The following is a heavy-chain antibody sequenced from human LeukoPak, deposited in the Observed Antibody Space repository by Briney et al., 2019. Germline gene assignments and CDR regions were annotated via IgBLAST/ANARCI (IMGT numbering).Heavy chain of an antibody. Sequence: PSETLSLTCAVYGGSFSGYYWSWIRQPPGKGLEWIGEINHSGSTNYNPSLKSRVTISVDTSKNQFSLKLSSVTAADTAVYYCARAVGGAAAELFDYWRQGILVTVSS. CDR2: INHSGST. CDR3: ARAVGGAAAELFDY. D-gene: IGHD6-13*01. J-gene: IGHJ4*02. V-gene: IGHV4-34*01. CDR1: GGSFSGYY.